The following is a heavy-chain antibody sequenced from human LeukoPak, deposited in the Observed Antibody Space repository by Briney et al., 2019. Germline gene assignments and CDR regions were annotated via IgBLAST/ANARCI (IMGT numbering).Heavy chain of an antibody. D-gene: IGHD6-19*01. J-gene: IGHJ5*02. CDR1: GFSFSDYY. CDR2: INSSGSTI. Sequence: GGSLRLSCAASGFSFSDYYMSWIRQAPGKGLEWVSYINSSGSTIYYADSVKGRFTISRDNAKNSLYLQMNSLRAEDTAVYYCARDPTGYSSGWYKNWFDPWGQGTLVTVSS. V-gene: IGHV3-11*01. CDR3: ARDPTGYSSGWYKNWFDP.